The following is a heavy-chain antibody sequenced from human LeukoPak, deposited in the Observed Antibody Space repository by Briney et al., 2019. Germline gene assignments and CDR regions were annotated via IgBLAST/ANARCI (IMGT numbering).Heavy chain of an antibody. CDR3: AKRSSSSYYYYYGMDV. D-gene: IGHD6-6*01. CDR2: VSGSGGST. Sequence: GGSLRLSCAASGFTFSSYAMSWVRQAPGKGLEWVSAVSGSGGSTYYADSVKGRFTISRDNSKNTLYLQMNSLRAEDTAVYYCAKRSSSSYYYYYGMDVWGQGTTVTVSS. J-gene: IGHJ6*02. V-gene: IGHV3-23*01. CDR1: GFTFSSYA.